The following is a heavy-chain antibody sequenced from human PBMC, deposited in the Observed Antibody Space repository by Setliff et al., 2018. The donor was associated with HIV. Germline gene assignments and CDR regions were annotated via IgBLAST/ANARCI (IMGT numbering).Heavy chain of an antibody. D-gene: IGHD3-10*01. CDR1: GYTFTSHA. V-gene: IGHV7-4-1*02. J-gene: IGHJ6*03. CDR2: INTNTGNP. Sequence: ASVKVSCKASGYTFTSHAMSWVRQAPGQGLEWMGWINTNTGNPTFAQGFTGRLVFSMDTSVSTAYLQFSNLKAEDTAVYYCARLSAYYGSGLMDVWGEGTTVTVSS. CDR3: ARLSAYYGSGLMDV.